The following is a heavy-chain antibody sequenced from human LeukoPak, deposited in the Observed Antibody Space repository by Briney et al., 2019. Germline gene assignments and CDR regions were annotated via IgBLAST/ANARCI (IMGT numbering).Heavy chain of an antibody. CDR2: ISSSSSYI. Sequence: GGSLRLSCAASGFTFSSYSMNWVRQAPGKGLEWVSSISSSSSYIYYADSVKGRFTISRDNAKNSLYLQMNSLRAEDTAVYYCALGYCSSTSCYEGYYCGMDVWGQGTTVTVSS. D-gene: IGHD2-2*01. V-gene: IGHV3-21*01. J-gene: IGHJ6*02. CDR3: ALGYCSSTSCYEGYYCGMDV. CDR1: GFTFSSYS.